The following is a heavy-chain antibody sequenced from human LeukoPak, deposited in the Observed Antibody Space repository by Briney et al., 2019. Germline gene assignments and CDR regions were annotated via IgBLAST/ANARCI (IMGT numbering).Heavy chain of an antibody. CDR3: ASEYSSYRGAFDI. CDR2: IIPIFGTA. D-gene: IGHD6-6*01. CDR1: GGTFSSYA. V-gene: IGHV1-69*13. Sequence: GPPVKVSCKASGGTFSSYAISWVRQAPGQGLEWMGGIIPIFGTANYAQKFQGRVTITADQSTSTAYMELSSLRSEDTAVYYCASEYSSYRGAFDIWGQETMVTVST. J-gene: IGHJ3*02.